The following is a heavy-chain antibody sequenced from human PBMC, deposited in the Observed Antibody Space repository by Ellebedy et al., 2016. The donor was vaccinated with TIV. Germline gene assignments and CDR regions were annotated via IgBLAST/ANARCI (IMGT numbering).Heavy chain of an antibody. Sequence: SLKISCAASGFTFDDYAMHWVRQAPGKGLEWVSGISWNSGSIGYADSVKGRFTISRDNAKNSLYLQMNSLRAEDMALYYCAKGWGCYYYYAMDVWGQGTTVTVSS. CDR1: GFTFDDYA. CDR2: ISWNSGSI. CDR3: AKGWGCYYYYAMDV. D-gene: IGHD3-16*01. V-gene: IGHV3-9*03. J-gene: IGHJ6*02.